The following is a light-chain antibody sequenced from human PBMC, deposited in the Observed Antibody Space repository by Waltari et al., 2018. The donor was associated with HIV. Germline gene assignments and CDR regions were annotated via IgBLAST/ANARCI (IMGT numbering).Light chain of an antibody. CDR2: RDK. Sequence: QSVLTQPPSASGTPGQRVSISCSGSSSNIGSSVVSWYQQSPGSAPKVLIYRDKRRPAGVPDRFSGSKSGTSASLAINGRQSDDEADYYCATRDDSLNAWVFGGGTKLTVL. V-gene: IGLV1-44*01. CDR3: ATRDDSLNAWV. J-gene: IGLJ3*02. CDR1: SSNIGSSV.